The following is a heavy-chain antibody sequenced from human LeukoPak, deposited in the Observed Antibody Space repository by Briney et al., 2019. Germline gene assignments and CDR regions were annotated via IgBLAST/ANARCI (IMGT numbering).Heavy chain of an antibody. J-gene: IGHJ3*02. V-gene: IGHV1-46*01. D-gene: IGHD1-7*01. CDR1: GYTFTSYY. CDR3: ARGRGHWNYKIGPLDAFDI. Sequence: GASVKVSCKASGYTFTSYYMHWVRQAPGQGLEWMGIINPSGGSTSYAQKFQGRVTMTRDTSTSTVYMELSSLRSDDTAVYYCARGRGHWNYKIGPLDAFDIWGQGTMVTVSS. CDR2: INPSGGST.